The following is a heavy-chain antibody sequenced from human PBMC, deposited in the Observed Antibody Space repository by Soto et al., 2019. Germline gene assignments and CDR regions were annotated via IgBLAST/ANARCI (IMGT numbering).Heavy chain of an antibody. V-gene: IGHV4-59*01. J-gene: IGHJ6*03. CDR1: GGSISSYY. Sequence: SETLSLTCTVSGGSISSYYWSWIRQPPGKGLEWIGYIYYSGSTNYNPSLKSRVTISVDTSKNQFSLKLSSVTAADTAVYYCARVGGPRDYGDYTDHYYYYYYMDVWGKGTTVTVSS. CDR2: IYYSGST. CDR3: ARVGGPRDYGDYTDHYYYYYYMDV. D-gene: IGHD4-17*01.